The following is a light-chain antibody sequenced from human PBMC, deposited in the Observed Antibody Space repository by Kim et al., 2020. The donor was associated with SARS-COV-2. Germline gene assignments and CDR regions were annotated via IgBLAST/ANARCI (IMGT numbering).Light chain of an antibody. CDR3: NSRDSSAKRV. J-gene: IGLJ3*02. CDR1: SLRSAY. V-gene: IGLV3-19*01. CDR2: GRN. Sequence: VARGQTVTITWRGDSLRSAYSNWDQRKPGQAPVLVIYGRNNRPSGIPDRFSASRSGNTASLTIPGAQAVDEADYYCNSRDSSAKRVFGGGTQLTVL.